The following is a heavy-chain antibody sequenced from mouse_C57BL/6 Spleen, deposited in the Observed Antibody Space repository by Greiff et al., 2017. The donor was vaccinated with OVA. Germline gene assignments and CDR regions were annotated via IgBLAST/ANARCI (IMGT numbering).Heavy chain of an antibody. CDR1: GYTFTSYW. Sequence: VQLQQPGAELVRPGTSVKLSCKASGYTFTSYWMHWVKQRPGQGLEWIGVIDPSDSYTNYNQKFKGKATLTVDTSSSTASMQLSSLTSEDSAVYYCASSYAMDYWGQGTSVTVSA. CDR2: IDPSDSYT. J-gene: IGHJ4*01. CDR3: ASSYAMDY. V-gene: IGHV1-59*01.